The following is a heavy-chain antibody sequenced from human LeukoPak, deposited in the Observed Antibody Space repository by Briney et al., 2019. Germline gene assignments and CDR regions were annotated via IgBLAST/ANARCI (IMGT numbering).Heavy chain of an antibody. CDR1: GYTFTSYD. CDR2: MNPNSGNT. V-gene: IGHV1-8*03. Sequence: ASVKVSCKASGYTFTSYDINWVRQATGQGLEWMGWMNPNSGNTGYAQKFQGRVTITRNTSISTAYMELSSLRSEDTAVYYCARGQKYYDFWSGYYFFDYWGQGTLVTVSS. J-gene: IGHJ4*02. CDR3: ARGQKYYDFWSGYYFFDY. D-gene: IGHD3-3*01.